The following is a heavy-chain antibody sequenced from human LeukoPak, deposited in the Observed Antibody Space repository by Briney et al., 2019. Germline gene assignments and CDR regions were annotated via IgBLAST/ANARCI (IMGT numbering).Heavy chain of an antibody. Sequence: PSETLSLTCTVSADSISPYYWHWIRQPPGKGLEWIGYINYSGTTDYNPSLKSRATISVDTSKKQLFLRLRSMTAADTAVYYCAREYSSFEYWGQGTLVTVSS. CDR3: AREYSSFEY. D-gene: IGHD6-13*01. J-gene: IGHJ4*02. CDR2: INYSGTT. V-gene: IGHV4-59*01. CDR1: ADSISPYY.